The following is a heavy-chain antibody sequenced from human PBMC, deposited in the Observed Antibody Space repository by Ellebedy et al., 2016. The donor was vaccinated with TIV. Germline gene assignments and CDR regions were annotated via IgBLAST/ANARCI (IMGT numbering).Heavy chain of an antibody. CDR1: GFTFGSFA. CDR3: ARGLSDYGDFALDY. D-gene: IGHD4-17*01. V-gene: IGHV3-23*01. J-gene: IGHJ4*02. Sequence: GESLKISCAASGFTFGSFAMHWVRQAPGKGLEWLSVINGDGRNTYHADSVKGRFTIARDNSKNILYLQVDRLSTEDTAVYYCARGLSDYGDFALDYWGQGTPVTVSS. CDR2: INGDGRNT.